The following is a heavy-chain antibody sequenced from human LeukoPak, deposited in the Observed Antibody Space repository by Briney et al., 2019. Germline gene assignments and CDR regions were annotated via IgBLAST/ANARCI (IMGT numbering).Heavy chain of an antibody. J-gene: IGHJ3*02. CDR2: IWYDGSIT. Sequence: RSGGSLRLSCAASGFSFSTYGMHWVRQAPGKGLEWVAVIWYDGSITHFADSVKGRFTISRDNSKNTVYLQVISLRAEDTAIYHCVRMAAYSSNWSAFDIWGQGTVVTVSS. V-gene: IGHV3-33*01. CDR3: VRMAAYSSNWSAFDI. CDR1: GFSFSTYG. D-gene: IGHD6-13*01.